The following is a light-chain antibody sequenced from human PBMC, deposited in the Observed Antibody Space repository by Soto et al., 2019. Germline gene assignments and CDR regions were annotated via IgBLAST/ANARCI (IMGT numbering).Light chain of an antibody. CDR3: SSYTTRSTVI. Sequence: QSVLTQPASVSGSPGQSITISCTGTSSDVGGYNYVSWYQQHPGKAPKLMIYEVSNRPSGVSNRFSGSKSGNTASLTISGLQAEDEADYYFSSYTTRSTVIFGGGTKVTVL. CDR2: EVS. V-gene: IGLV2-14*01. CDR1: SSDVGGYNY. J-gene: IGLJ2*01.